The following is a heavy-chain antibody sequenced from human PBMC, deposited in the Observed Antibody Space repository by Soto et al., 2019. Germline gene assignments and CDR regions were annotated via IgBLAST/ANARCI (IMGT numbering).Heavy chain of an antibody. Sequence: PGGSLRLSCAVSGLTVSGKKYVAWVRQAPGKGLEWVSGFYDLDGTYYADSLKGRFTTSGDSSRTIVYLQMDGLRPGDTAVYYCASAPAQPKAFDIWGQGTMVTVSS. V-gene: IGHV3-53*01. CDR2: FYDLDGT. CDR1: GLTVSGKKY. J-gene: IGHJ3*02. CDR3: ASAPAQPKAFDI.